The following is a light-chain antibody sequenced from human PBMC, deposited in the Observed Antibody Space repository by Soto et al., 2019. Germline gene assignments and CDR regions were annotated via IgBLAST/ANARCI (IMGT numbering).Light chain of an antibody. Sequence: QSVLTQPPSASGTPGQRVTISCSGSSSNIGSNYVYWYQQLPGTAPKLLIYSTNQRPLGVPDRFSGSKSGTSASLAISGLRSEDEADYYWAEWDDSLSGRDVVFGGGTKLTVL. CDR2: STN. CDR1: SSNIGSNY. V-gene: IGLV1-47*02. J-gene: IGLJ2*01. CDR3: AEWDDSLSGRDVV.